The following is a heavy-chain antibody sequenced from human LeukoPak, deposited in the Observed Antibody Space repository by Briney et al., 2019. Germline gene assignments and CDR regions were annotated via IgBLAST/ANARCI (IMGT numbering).Heavy chain of an antibody. CDR1: GYTFTSYD. CDR3: ARGHNAARRLPAPGARSSVVGY. V-gene: IGHV1-8*01. D-gene: IGHD6-6*01. J-gene: IGHJ4*02. Sequence: ASVKVSCKASGYTFTSYDINWVRQATGQGLEWMGWMNPNSGNTGYAQKFQGRVTMTRNTSISTAYMELSSLRSEDTAVYYCARGHNAARRLPAPGARSSVVGYWGQGTLVTVSS. CDR2: MNPNSGNT.